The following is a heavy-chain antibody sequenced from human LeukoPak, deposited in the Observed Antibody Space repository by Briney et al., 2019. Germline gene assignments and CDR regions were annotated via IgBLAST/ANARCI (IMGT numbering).Heavy chain of an antibody. J-gene: IGHJ4*02. D-gene: IGHD6-13*01. CDR2: IYLSGST. CDR3: AREEITAAGRSLDY. V-gene: IGHV4-4*07. CDR1: GGSINNYY. Sequence: SETLSLTCTVSGGSINNYYWSWIRKPAGPGLEWIGRIYLSGSTSDNPAPKTRINMSINPSNNHITLKHTSVSSAQTAVQYCAREEITAAGRSLDYWGQGTLVTVSS.